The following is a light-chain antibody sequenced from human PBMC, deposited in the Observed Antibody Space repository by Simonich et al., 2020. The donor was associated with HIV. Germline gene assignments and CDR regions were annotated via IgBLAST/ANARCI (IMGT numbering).Light chain of an antibody. CDR2: DAS. CDR3: QQYNNWPTWT. CDR1: QRVSNY. Sequence: EIVLTQSPDILSLSPGERAPLSCRASQRVSNYLAWYQQKPGQAPRLLIYDASNRATGIPARFSGSGSGTECTLTISSMQSEDFAVYYCQQYNNWPTWTFGQGTKVEIK. V-gene: IGKV3-11*01. J-gene: IGKJ1*01.